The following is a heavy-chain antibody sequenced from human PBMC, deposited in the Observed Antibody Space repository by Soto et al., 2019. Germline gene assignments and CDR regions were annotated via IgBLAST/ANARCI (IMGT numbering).Heavy chain of an antibody. Sequence: GESLKISCKGSGYSFTSYWIGWVRQMPGKGLEWMGIIYPGDSDTRYSPSFQGQVTISADKSISTAYLQWSSLKASDTAMYYCARQVRRVDCSSTSCYIAYWGQGTPVTVSS. CDR3: ARQVRRVDCSSTSCYIAY. CDR1: GYSFTSYW. CDR2: IYPGDSDT. J-gene: IGHJ4*02. D-gene: IGHD2-2*02. V-gene: IGHV5-51*01.